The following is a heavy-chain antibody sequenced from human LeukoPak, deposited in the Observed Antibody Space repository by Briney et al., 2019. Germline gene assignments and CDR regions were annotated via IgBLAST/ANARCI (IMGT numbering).Heavy chain of an antibody. Sequence: SETLSLTCTVSGGSISSSSYYWGWIRQPPGKGLEWIGYIYYSGSTYYNPSLKSRVSISVDTSKNQFSLKLSSVTAADTAVYYCARDRGYYDSSGYYSPWGQGTLVTVSS. CDR2: IYYSGST. CDR3: ARDRGYYDSSGYYSP. V-gene: IGHV4-30-4*08. J-gene: IGHJ5*02. D-gene: IGHD3-22*01. CDR1: GGSISSSSYY.